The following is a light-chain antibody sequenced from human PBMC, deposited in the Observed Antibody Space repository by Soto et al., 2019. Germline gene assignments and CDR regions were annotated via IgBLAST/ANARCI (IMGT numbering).Light chain of an antibody. V-gene: IGKV3-20*01. J-gene: IGKJ1*01. Sequence: EIVLTQSPGTLSLSPGERATLSCRASQSVSSSYLAWYQQKPGQAPRLLIYGTSSRATGIPDRFSGSGSGTNFTITISRLEPENFTVYYCQHYGSSPLTFGQGTKVDIK. CDR1: QSVSSSY. CDR2: GTS. CDR3: QHYGSSPLT.